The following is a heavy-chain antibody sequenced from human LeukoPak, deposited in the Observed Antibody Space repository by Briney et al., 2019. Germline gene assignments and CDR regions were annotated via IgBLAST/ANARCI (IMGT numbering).Heavy chain of an antibody. CDR1: GFTFSSNS. CDR2: ISSTGGTI. V-gene: IGHV3-48*04. D-gene: IGHD6-13*01. J-gene: IGHJ4*02. Sequence: GGSLRLSCAASGFTFSSNSMNWVRQAPGKGLEWVSYISSTGGTIYYADSMKGRFTISRDNAKNSLYLQMNSLRVEDTAVYYCARLSSSWYSPFYYWGQGTLVTVSS. CDR3: ARLSSSWYSPFYY.